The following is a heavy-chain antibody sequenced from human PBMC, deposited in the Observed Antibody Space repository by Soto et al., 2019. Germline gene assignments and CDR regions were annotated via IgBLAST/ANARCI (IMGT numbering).Heavy chain of an antibody. CDR2: ISAAGDP. Sequence: EVQLVESGGGLVQPGGSLRLSCEASGFTFRNYDMHWVRQGTGKGLEWVSGISAAGDPDYADSVEGRFTISRENAQKSFFLQMNSLRVGATAVYYCARTDRDFYGLDVWGQGTTVIVSS. V-gene: IGHV3-13*05. CDR1: GFTFRNYD. CDR3: ARTDRDFYGLDV. J-gene: IGHJ6*02.